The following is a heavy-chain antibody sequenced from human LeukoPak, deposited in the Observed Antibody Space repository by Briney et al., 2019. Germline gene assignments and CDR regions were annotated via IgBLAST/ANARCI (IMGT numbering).Heavy chain of an antibody. Sequence: SETLSLTCTVSGGSISSYYWSWIRQPPGKGLEWIGYIYYSGSTNYNPSLKSRVTISVDTSKNQFSLKLSSVTAADTAVYYCARDHGGYDSLDYWGQGTLVTVSS. D-gene: IGHD5-12*01. CDR1: GGSISSYY. CDR3: ARDHGGYDSLDY. J-gene: IGHJ4*02. V-gene: IGHV4-59*12. CDR2: IYYSGST.